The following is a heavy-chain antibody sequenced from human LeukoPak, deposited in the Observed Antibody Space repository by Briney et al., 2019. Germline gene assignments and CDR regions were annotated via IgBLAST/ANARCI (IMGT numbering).Heavy chain of an antibody. CDR2: ISSSSSTI. CDR1: GFIFRSYW. Sequence: GGSLRLSCAASGFIFRSYWMSWVRQAPGKGLEWVSYISSSSSTIYYADSVKGRFTISRDNAKNSLYLQMNSLRAEDTAVYYCARWEYYYDSSGYLEDYWGQGTLVTVSS. J-gene: IGHJ4*02. CDR3: ARWEYYYDSSGYLEDY. D-gene: IGHD3-22*01. V-gene: IGHV3-48*01.